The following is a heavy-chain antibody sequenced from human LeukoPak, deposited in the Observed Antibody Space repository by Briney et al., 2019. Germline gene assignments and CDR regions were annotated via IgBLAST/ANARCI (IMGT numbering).Heavy chain of an antibody. D-gene: IGHD3-10*01. V-gene: IGHV4-59*01. J-gene: IGHJ6*03. Sequence: SETLSLTCTVSGHSIINSYYWGWIRQPPGKGLEWIGYIYYSGSTNYNPSLKSRVTTSVDTSKNQFSLKLSSVTAADTAVYYCARGDGGSGNLYYYYMDVWGKGTTVTVSS. CDR2: IYYSGST. CDR1: GHSIINSYY. CDR3: ARGDGGSGNLYYYYMDV.